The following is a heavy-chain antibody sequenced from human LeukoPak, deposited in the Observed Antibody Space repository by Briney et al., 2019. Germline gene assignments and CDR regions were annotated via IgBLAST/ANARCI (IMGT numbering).Heavy chain of an antibody. CDR3: ARDQRYDDFCSGYAHDY. J-gene: IGHJ4*02. CDR2: ISSSSSYI. D-gene: IGHD3-3*01. CDR1: GFTFSSYS. Sequence: GGSLRLSCAASGFTFSSYSMNWVRQAPGKGLEWVSSISSSSSYIYYADSVKGRFTISRDNAKNSLYLQMNSLRAGDTAVYYCARDQRYDDFCSGYAHDYWGQGTLVTVSS. V-gene: IGHV3-21*01.